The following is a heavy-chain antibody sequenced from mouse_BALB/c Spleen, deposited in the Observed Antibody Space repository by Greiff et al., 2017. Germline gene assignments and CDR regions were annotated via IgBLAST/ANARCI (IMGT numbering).Heavy chain of an antibody. J-gene: IGHJ2*01. CDR1: GYTFSSYW. D-gene: IGHD1-2*01. CDR3: ASPFHLDY. CDR2: ILPGSGST. V-gene: IGHV1-9*01. Sequence: AQLQQSGAELMKPGASVKISCKATGYTFSSYWIEWVKQRPGHGLEWIGEILPGSGSTNYNEKFKGKATFTADTSSNTAYMQLSSLTSEDSAVYYCASPFHLDYWGQGTTLTVSS.